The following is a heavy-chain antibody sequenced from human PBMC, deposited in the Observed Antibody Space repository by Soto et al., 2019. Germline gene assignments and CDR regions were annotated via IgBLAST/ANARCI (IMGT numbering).Heavy chain of an antibody. D-gene: IGHD1-1*01. CDR1: GGTFSSYA. CDR3: ARSMVQLERYNWFDP. V-gene: IGHV1-69*06. J-gene: IGHJ5*02. CDR2: IIPICGTA. Sequence: VASVKVSCKASGGTFSSYAISWVRQAPGQGLEWMGWIIPICGTAKYVQKFQGRVTITGDKSISTAYMELSRLRSEDTAVYYCARSMVQLERYNWFDPWGQGTLVTVSS.